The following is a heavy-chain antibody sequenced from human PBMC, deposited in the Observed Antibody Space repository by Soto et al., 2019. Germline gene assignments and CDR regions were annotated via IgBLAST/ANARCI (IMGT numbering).Heavy chain of an antibody. V-gene: IGHV4-31*03. J-gene: IGHJ5*02. D-gene: IGHD5-18*01. CDR3: ARGRYNFGFRWFDT. CDR2: IYYSGST. CDR1: GGSISSGGYY. Sequence: SETLSLTCTVSGGSISSGGYYWSWIRQHPGKGLEWIGYIYYSGSTYYNPSLKSRVTISVDTSKNQFSLKLSSVTAADTAVYFCARGRYNFGFRWFDTWGPGILVTVSS.